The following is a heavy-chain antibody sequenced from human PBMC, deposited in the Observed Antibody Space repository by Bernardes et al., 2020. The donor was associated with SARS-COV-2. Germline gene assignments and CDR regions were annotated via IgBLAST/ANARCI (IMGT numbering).Heavy chain of an antibody. CDR2: LYTSGST. D-gene: IGHD5-18*01. J-gene: IGHJ6*04. V-gene: IGHV4-61*02. CDR1: GGSISSDSYY. CDR3: ARVFGYSYGSTYYGMDV. Sequence: SETLSLTFTVSGGSISSDSYYWSWIRQPNGKGLEWIGRLYTSGSTNYNPSLKSRVTISVDTSQNQFSLKLSSVTAADTAVYYCARVFGYSYGSTYYGMDVWGKGTTGTVSS.